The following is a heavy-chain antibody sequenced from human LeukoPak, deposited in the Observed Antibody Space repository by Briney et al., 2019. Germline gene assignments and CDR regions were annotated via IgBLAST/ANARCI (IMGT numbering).Heavy chain of an antibody. CDR3: AKDDNRKLGYNYGNPPTIGGDFDY. CDR1: GFIFSDYS. V-gene: IGHV3-21*01. CDR2: ISGKYSHL. Sequence: PGGSLRLSCAASGFIFSDYSMNWVRLAPGKGLEWVAAISGKYSHLYYADSVEGRFTISRDNSKNTLHLQMNTMRAEDTAVYYCAKDDNRKLGYNYGNPPTIGGDFDYWGQGTLVTVSS. J-gene: IGHJ4*02. D-gene: IGHD5-18*01.